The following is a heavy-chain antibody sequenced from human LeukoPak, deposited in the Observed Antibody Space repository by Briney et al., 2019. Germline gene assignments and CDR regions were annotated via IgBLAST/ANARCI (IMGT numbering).Heavy chain of an antibody. J-gene: IGHJ5*02. V-gene: IGHV1-2*02. CDR3: ARDRRRWLQTPGWFDP. CDR1: TYTFTGYY. CDR2: INPNSGGT. D-gene: IGHD5-24*01. Sequence: ASVKPSSKASTYTFTGYYMHWVRHLPRQGLEWMGWINPNSGGTNYAQKFQGRVTMTRDTSISTAYMELSRLRSDDTAVYYCARDRRRWLQTPGWFDPWGQGTLVTVSS.